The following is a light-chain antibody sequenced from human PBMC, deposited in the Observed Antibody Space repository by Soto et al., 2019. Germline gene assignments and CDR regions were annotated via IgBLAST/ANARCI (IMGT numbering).Light chain of an antibody. CDR2: GAS. Sequence: VVLTQSPGTLSLSPGERATLSCRTSQSVSNNYLAWYQQKPGQAPRLLIYGASNWATGIPDRFSGSGSGTDFTLTISRLEPEDFAVYYCQQYGSSPWTFGQGTKVDIK. CDR3: QQYGSSPWT. V-gene: IGKV3-20*01. J-gene: IGKJ1*01. CDR1: QSVSNNY.